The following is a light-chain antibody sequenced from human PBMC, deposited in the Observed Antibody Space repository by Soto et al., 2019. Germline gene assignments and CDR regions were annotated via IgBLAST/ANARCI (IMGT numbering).Light chain of an antibody. J-gene: IGLJ1*01. V-gene: IGLV2-11*01. CDR2: DVT. CDR3: CSYAGSYIYV. CDR1: SSDVGGYNY. Sequence: QSALTQPRSVSGSPGQSVTISCTGTSSDVGGYNYVSWYQQHPDKAPKVMIYDVTKRPSGVPGRFSGSKSGNTASLTISGLQAEDEADYYCCSYAGSYIYVFGTGTKVTVL.